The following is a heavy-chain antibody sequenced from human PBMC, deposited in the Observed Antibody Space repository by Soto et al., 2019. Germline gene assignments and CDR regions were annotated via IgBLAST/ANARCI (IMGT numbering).Heavy chain of an antibody. CDR3: ARDSGLLYGDYAFVPY. D-gene: IGHD4-17*01. Sequence: GASVNVSCKASGYTFTSYYMHWVRQAPGQGLEWMGIINPSGGSTSYAQKFQGRVTMTRDTSTSTVYMELSSLRSEDTAVYYCARDSGLLYGDYAFVPYWGQGTLVTVSS. CDR1: GYTFTSYY. CDR2: INPSGGST. J-gene: IGHJ4*02. V-gene: IGHV1-46*01.